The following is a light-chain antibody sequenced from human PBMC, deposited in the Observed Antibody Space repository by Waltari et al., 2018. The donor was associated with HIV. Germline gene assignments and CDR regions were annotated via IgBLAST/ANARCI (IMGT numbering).Light chain of an antibody. CDR1: NSNIGSNY. J-gene: IGLJ3*02. CDR3: ATRDGSLKV. V-gene: IGLV1-47*01. CDR2: RNK. Sequence: QSVLTQPPSASGTPGQGVTISCVGDNSNIGSNYVYWYQQLPGTAPKVLIYRNKQRPSGVPDRLSGSKSGASACLTISGLRSADEAGYVWATRDGSLKVFGGGTKLTVL.